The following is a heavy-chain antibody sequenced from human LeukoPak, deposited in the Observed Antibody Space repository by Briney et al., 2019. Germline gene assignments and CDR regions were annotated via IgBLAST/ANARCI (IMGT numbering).Heavy chain of an antibody. CDR1: GGSISSYY. Sequence: SETLSLTCTVSGGSISSYYWSWIRQPPGKGLEWIGYIYYSGSTNYNPSLKSRVTISVDTSKNQFSLKLSSVTAADTAVYYCARDPRLGAFDIWGQGSMVTVSS. CDR2: IYYSGST. J-gene: IGHJ3*02. CDR3: ARDPRLGAFDI. V-gene: IGHV4-59*01. D-gene: IGHD1-26*01.